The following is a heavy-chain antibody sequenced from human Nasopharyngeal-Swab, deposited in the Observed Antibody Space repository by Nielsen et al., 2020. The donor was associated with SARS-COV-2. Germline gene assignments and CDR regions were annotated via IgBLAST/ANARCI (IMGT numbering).Heavy chain of an antibody. D-gene: IGHD2-2*01. Sequence: GESLKISCAASGFTFSSYWMSWVRQAPGKGLGWVAHIKQSGSGQYYVDSVKGRFTISRDNAKNSLSLQMNSLRAEDTAVYYCARYCSTTSCPRGFDYWGQGTLVTVSS. CDR3: ARYCSTTSCPRGFDY. CDR2: IKQSGSGQ. J-gene: IGHJ4*02. CDR1: GFTFSSYW. V-gene: IGHV3-7*01.